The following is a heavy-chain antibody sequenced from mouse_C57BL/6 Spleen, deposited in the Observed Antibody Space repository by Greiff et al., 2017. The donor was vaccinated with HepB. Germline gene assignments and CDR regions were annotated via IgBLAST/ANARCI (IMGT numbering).Heavy chain of an antibody. CDR3: ARHYYGSSYVDY. Sequence: QVQLQQPGAELVKPGASVKLSCKASGYTFTSYWMQWVKQRPGQGLEWIGEIDPSDSYTNYNQKFKGKATLTVDTSSSTAYMQLSSLTSEDSAVYYCARHYYGSSYVDYWGQGTTLTVSS. CDR1: GYTFTSYW. J-gene: IGHJ2*01. D-gene: IGHD1-1*01. CDR2: IDPSDSYT. V-gene: IGHV1-50*01.